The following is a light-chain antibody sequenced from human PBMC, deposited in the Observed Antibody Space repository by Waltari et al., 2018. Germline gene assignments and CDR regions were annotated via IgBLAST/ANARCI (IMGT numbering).Light chain of an antibody. CDR3: CSYAGSSTFWV. CDR2: DVS. CDR1: DSAVGGYND. Sequence: QAALTQPASVSGSPGQSITISCTGTDSAVGGYNDVSCYQHHTGNAPKLMIYDVSKRPSGVSNRFSGSKSGNTASLTISGLQAEDEADYYCCSYAGSSTFWVFGGGTKLTVL. V-gene: IGLV2-23*02. J-gene: IGLJ3*02.